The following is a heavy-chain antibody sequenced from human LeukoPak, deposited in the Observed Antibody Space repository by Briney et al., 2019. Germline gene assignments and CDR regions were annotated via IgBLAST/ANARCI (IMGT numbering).Heavy chain of an antibody. CDR2: IIPIFGTA. CDR1: GGTFSSYA. Sequence: ASVKVSCKASGGTFSSYAISWVRQAPGQGLEWMGGIIPIFGTANYAQKFQGRVTITADESTSTAYMELSSLRSEDTAVYYCARGDLYSYGGYYYYGMDVWAKGPRSPSP. V-gene: IGHV1-69*13. J-gene: IGHJ6*02. D-gene: IGHD5-18*01. CDR3: ARGDLYSYGGYYYYGMDV.